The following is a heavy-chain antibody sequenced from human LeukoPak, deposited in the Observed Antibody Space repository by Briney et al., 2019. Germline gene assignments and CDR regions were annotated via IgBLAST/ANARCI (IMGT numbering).Heavy chain of an antibody. V-gene: IGHV1-18*01. CDR3: ARWEMDILEVMSARKVDY. CDR2: ISALNGNT. Sequence: SSVNVSCKASGYTFSRYGIDWLRQAPGPGLAGMGWISALNGNTNYAEKFEGRVTMPTDTCTSTAYLELRSLRSDDTVVYSCARWEMDILEVMSARKVDYWGQGTLVTVSS. CDR1: GYTFSRYG. J-gene: IGHJ4*02. D-gene: IGHD2-15*01.